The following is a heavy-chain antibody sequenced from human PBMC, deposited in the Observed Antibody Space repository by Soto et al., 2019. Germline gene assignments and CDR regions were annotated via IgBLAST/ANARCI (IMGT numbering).Heavy chain of an antibody. V-gene: IGHV3-30-3*01. CDR1: GFTFSSYA. CDR2: ISYDGSNK. Sequence: GGSLRLSCAASGFTFSSYAMHWVRQAPGKGLEWVAVISYDGSNKYYADSVKGRFTISRDNSKNTLYLQMNSLRAEDTAVYYCARGPASGSRSAFDYWGQRTLVTVSS. D-gene: IGHD3-10*01. CDR3: ARGPASGSRSAFDY. J-gene: IGHJ4*02.